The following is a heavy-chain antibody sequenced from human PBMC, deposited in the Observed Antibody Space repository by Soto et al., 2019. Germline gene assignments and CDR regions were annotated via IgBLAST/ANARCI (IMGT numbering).Heavy chain of an antibody. CDR3: AREDHFVADY. D-gene: IGHD6-6*01. V-gene: IGHV1-46*01. J-gene: IGHJ4*02. CDR2: INPNSGST. Sequence: QVQLVQSGAEVKKPGASMRISCKASGYSFTDFYMYWVRQAPRQGPEWMGMINPNSGSTTYAPKFQGRVTMTRDRSATTVYMELRSLGSEDTAVYYCAREDHFVADYWGQGTLVIVSS. CDR1: GYSFTDFY.